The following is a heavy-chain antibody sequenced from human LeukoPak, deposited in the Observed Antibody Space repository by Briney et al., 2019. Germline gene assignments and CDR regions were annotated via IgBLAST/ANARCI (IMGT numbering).Heavy chain of an antibody. D-gene: IGHD3-10*01. V-gene: IGHV1-69*13. CDR2: IIPIFDTT. CDR3: AKADVTLIRGGGYYYGLDV. CDR1: GGTFTSYA. J-gene: IGHJ6*04. Sequence: ASVKVSCKASGGTFTSYAFIWVRQAPGQGLEWMGGIIPIFDTTNYAQKFRGRVTITADDSTSTVYMDLSSLRSEDTAVYYCAKADVTLIRGGGYYYGLDVWGKGTTVTVSS.